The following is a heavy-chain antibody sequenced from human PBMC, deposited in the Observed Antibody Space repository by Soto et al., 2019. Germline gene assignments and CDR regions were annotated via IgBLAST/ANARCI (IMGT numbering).Heavy chain of an antibody. D-gene: IGHD3-3*01. Sequence: PGGSLRLSCAASGFTFSSYAMSWVRQAPGKGLEWVSAISGSGGSTYYADSVKGRFTISRDNSKNTLYLQMNSLRAEDTAVYYCAKDYEDGAAADNYYYYYGMDVWGQGTTVTVSS. CDR3: AKDYEDGAAADNYYYYYGMDV. CDR2: ISGSGGST. J-gene: IGHJ6*02. V-gene: IGHV3-23*01. CDR1: GFTFSSYA.